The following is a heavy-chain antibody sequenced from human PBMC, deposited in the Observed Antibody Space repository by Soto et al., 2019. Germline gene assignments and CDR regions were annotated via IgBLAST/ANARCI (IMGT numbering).Heavy chain of an antibody. D-gene: IGHD6-13*01. Sequence: GGSLRLSCAASGFTFSSYAMSWVRQAPGKGLEWVSAISGSGGSTYYADSVKGRFTISRDNSKNTLYLQVNSLRAEDTAVYYCAKNSLGSSWPILPEYYFDYWGQGTLVTVSS. CDR1: GFTFSSYA. CDR2: ISGSGGST. J-gene: IGHJ4*02. CDR3: AKNSLGSSWPILPEYYFDY. V-gene: IGHV3-23*01.